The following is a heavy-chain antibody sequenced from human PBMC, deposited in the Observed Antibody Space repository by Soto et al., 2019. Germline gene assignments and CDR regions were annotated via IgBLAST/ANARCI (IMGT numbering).Heavy chain of an antibody. Sequence: TLSLTCTVSGGSISGYYWSWIRQPPGKGLEWIGYIYYSGSTNYNPSLKSRVTISVDTSKNQFSLKLSSVTAADTAVYYCTRGTSGDKVDYWGQGTLVTVSS. CDR2: IYYSGST. CDR1: GGSISGYY. V-gene: IGHV4-59*08. CDR3: TRGTSGDKVDY. D-gene: IGHD3-16*01. J-gene: IGHJ4*02.